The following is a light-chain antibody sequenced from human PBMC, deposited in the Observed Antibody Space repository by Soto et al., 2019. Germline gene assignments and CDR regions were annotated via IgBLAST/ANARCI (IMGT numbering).Light chain of an antibody. J-gene: IGLJ2*01. CDR1: NSNIGSNT. CDR3: AAWDDSLNGRVL. CDR2: SNY. V-gene: IGLV1-44*01. Sequence: QSVLTQPPSTSGTPGQRVTISCSGSNSNIGSNTVNWYQQLPGTAPKLLIYSNYQRPSGVPDRFSGSKSGTSASLAISGLQSEDEADYYCAAWDDSLNGRVLFGGGTKLTVL.